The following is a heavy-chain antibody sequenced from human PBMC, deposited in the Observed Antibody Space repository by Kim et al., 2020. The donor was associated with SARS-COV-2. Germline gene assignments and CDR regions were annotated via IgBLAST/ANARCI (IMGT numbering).Heavy chain of an antibody. D-gene: IGHD6-19*01. V-gene: IGHV1-69*01. Sequence: YAQKFQGRVTITADESTSTAYMELSSLRSEDTAVYYCARDLSSGWYAFDPWGQGTLVTVSS. CDR3: ARDLSSGWYAFDP. J-gene: IGHJ5*02.